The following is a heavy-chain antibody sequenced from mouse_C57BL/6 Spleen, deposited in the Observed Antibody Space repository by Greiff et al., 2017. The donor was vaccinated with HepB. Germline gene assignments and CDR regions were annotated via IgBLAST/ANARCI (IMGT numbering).Heavy chain of an antibody. V-gene: IGHV6-3*01. CDR3: TSDGYYVSFDY. CDR2: IRLKSDNYAT. CDR1: GFTFSNYW. J-gene: IGHJ2*01. D-gene: IGHD2-3*01. Sequence: EVQRVESGGGLVQPGGSMKLSCVASGFTFSNYWMNWVRQSPEKGLEWVAQIRLKSDNYATHYAESVKGRFTISRDDSKSSVYLQMNNLRAEDTGIYYCTSDGYYVSFDYWGQGTTLTVSS.